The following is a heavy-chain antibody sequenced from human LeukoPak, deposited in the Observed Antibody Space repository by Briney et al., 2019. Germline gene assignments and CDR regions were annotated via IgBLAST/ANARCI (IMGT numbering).Heavy chain of an antibody. D-gene: IGHD3-10*01. V-gene: IGHV1-18*01. CDR2: ISAYNGNT. CDR3: ARDREWGFGPDY. Sequence: ASVKVSCKASGGTFSSYAISWVRQAPGQGLEWMGWISAYNGNTNYAQKLQGRATMTTDTSTSTAYMELRSLRSDDTAVYYCARDREWGFGPDYWGQGTLVTVSS. CDR1: GGTFSSYA. J-gene: IGHJ4*02.